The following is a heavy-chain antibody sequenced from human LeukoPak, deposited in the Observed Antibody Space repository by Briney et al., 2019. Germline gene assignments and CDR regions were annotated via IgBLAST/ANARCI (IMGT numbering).Heavy chain of an antibody. CDR1: GGYISTNSYY. J-gene: IGHJ4*02. D-gene: IGHD2-15*01. CDR3: AATATPGHYFDY. V-gene: IGHV4-39*01. CDR2: MYYSGTT. Sequence: SETLSLTCTVSGGYISTNSYYWGWVRQPPGKGLEWIGSMYYSGTTYYNASLKSRVTISVDTSKNQFSLKLSSLTAADTAVYYCAATATPGHYFDYWGQGSLVTVSS.